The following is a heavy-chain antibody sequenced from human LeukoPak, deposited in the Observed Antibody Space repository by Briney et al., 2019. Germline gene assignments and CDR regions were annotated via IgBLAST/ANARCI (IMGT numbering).Heavy chain of an antibody. Sequence: GGSLRLSCAVSGFTFSNAWMSWVRQAPGKGLEWVGRIKSKTDGGTIDCAAPVKGRFTISRDDSKNTLYLQMNSLKTEDTAVYYCTTEDWGSYGVFDYWGQGTPVTVSS. V-gene: IGHV3-15*01. CDR3: TTEDWGSYGVFDY. CDR1: GFTFSNAW. D-gene: IGHD7-27*01. J-gene: IGHJ4*02. CDR2: IKSKTDGGTI.